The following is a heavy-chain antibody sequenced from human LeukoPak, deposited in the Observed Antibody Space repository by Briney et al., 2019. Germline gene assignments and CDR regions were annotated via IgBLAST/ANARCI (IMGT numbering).Heavy chain of an antibody. J-gene: IGHJ4*02. CDR1: GGSFSDYY. Sequence: SETLSLTCAVYGGSFSDYYWTWIRQPPGKGLEWIGEINHSGSPNNNPSLKSRVSISFDTSKNQFSLKLTSVTAADTAVYYCARASPYYDLLTGYYPRFDYWGQGTLVTVSS. V-gene: IGHV4-34*01. CDR2: INHSGSP. CDR3: ARASPYYDLLTGYYPRFDY. D-gene: IGHD3-9*01.